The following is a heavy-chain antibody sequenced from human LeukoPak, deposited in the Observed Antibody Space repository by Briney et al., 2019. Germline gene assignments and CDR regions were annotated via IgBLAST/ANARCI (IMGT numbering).Heavy chain of an antibody. D-gene: IGHD6-19*01. CDR3: ARSGHSSVWYDIGY. J-gene: IGHJ4*02. Sequence: SETLSLTCTVSGGSISSYYWSWIRQPPGKGLEWIGYIYYSGSTNYNPSLKSRVTISVDTSKNEFSLKLSSLTAADTAVYYCARSGHSSVWYDIGYWGQGTLVTVSS. CDR2: IYYSGST. V-gene: IGHV4-59*01. CDR1: GGSISSYY.